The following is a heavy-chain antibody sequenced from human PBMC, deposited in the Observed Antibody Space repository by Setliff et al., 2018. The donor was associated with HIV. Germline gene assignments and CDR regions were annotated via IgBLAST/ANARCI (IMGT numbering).Heavy chain of an antibody. V-gene: IGHV1-69*05. CDR2: IIPISGTA. Sequence: GASVKVSCKASGGTFSNYGMSWVRQAPGQGLEWMGGIIPISGTANYAQKFQGRVTITTDESTSTAYMELSGLRSVDTAVYYCARDFGGYCSSMSCPGLFDPWGQGTPVTAPQ. CDR3: ARDFGGYCSSMSCPGLFDP. J-gene: IGHJ5*02. D-gene: IGHD2-2*01. CDR1: GGTFSNYG.